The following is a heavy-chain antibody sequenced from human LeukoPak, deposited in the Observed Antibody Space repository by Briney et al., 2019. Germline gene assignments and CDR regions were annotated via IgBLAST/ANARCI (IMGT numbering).Heavy chain of an antibody. J-gene: IGHJ4*02. Sequence: GSLRLSCAASGFTFSSYAMSWVRQAPGKGLEWIGYIYYSGSTNYNPSLKSRVTISVDTSKNQFSLKLSSVTAADTAVYYCARHLYGSGSYYIYDYWGQGTLVTVSS. CDR3: ARHLYGSGSYYIYDY. D-gene: IGHD3-10*01. CDR1: GFTFSSYA. V-gene: IGHV4-59*08. CDR2: IYYSGST.